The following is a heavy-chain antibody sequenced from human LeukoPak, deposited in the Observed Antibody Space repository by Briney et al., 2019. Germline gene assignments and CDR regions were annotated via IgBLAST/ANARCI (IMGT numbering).Heavy chain of an antibody. V-gene: IGHV1-18*01. CDR1: GYTFTSYG. CDR3: ASDSRPTYYYDSSGSLPAFDI. CDR2: ISAYNGNT. Sequence: GASVKVSCTACGYTFTSYGISWVRQAPGQGLEGMGWISAYNGNTNYAQRLQGRVTMTTDTSTSTAYMELRSLRSDNTAVYYCASDSRPTYYYDSSGSLPAFDIWGQGTMVTVSS. D-gene: IGHD3-22*01. J-gene: IGHJ3*02.